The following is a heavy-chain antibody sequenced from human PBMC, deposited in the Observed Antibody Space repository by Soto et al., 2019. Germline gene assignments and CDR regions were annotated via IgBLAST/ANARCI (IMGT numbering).Heavy chain of an antibody. CDR2: IDPSDSYT. D-gene: IGHD3-9*01. CDR1: GYSFSSQC. Sequence: PGESLNISCKGSGYSFSSQCITWVRQMPGKGLEWMGKIDPSDSYTTYSPSFQGHVTFSVDKSISTAYLQWSSLKASDTAMYYCARHDYDIFTGPPPAFDYWGQGTLVTVSS. CDR3: ARHDYDIFTGPPPAFDY. J-gene: IGHJ4*02. V-gene: IGHV5-10-1*01.